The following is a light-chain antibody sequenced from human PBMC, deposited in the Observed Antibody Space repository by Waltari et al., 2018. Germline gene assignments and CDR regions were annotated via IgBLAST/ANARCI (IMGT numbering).Light chain of an antibody. J-gene: IGLJ3*02. CDR3: ASWDDSLNGHWV. V-gene: IGLV1-44*01. Sequence: QSVLTQPPPASGPPGQRVTISCSGSASNIGGNLVTWYQQLPGKAPKLLIYRSDQRPSGVPDRFSGSKTGTSASLAISGLQSDDEADYFCASWDDSLNGHWVFGGGTKVTVL. CDR2: RSD. CDR1: ASNIGGNL.